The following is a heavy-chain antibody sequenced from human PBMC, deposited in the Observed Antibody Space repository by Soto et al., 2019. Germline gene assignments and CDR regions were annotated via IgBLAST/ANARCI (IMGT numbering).Heavy chain of an antibody. CDR2: IKSKTDGGTT. D-gene: IGHD5-18*01. CDR1: GFIFRDYY. V-gene: IGHV3-15*01. Sequence: PGGSLRLSCAASGFIFRDYYMSWIRQAPGKGLEWVGRIKSKTDGGTTDYAAPVKGRFTISRDDSKNTLYLQMNSLKTEDTAVYYCTTEVDTAMATDYWGQGTLVTVSS. J-gene: IGHJ4*02. CDR3: TTEVDTAMATDY.